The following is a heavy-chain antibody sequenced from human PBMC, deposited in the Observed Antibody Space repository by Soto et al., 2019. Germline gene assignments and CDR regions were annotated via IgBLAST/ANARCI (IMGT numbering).Heavy chain of an antibody. CDR2: ISYDGSNK. CDR3: ASTSGFWSGYYAY. D-gene: IGHD3-3*01. V-gene: IGHV3-30-3*01. Sequence: GGSLRLSCAASGFTFSSYAMHWVRQAPGKGLEWVAVISYDGSNKYYADSVKGRFTISRDNSKNTLYLQMNSLRAEDTAVYYCASTSGFWSGYYAYWGQGTLVTVS. CDR1: GFTFSSYA. J-gene: IGHJ4*02.